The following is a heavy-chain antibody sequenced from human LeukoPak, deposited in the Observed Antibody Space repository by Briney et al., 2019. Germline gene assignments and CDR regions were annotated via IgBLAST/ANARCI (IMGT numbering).Heavy chain of an antibody. CDR1: GFTFSSYS. V-gene: IGHV3-21*01. J-gene: IGHJ4*02. CDR2: ISSSSSYI. D-gene: IGHD1-26*01. Sequence: GGSLRLSCAASGFTFSSYSMNWVRQAPGKGLGWVSSISSSSSYIYYADSVKGRFTISRDNAKNSLYLQMNSLRAEDTAVYYCARLVGATDFDYWGQGTLVTVSS. CDR3: ARLVGATDFDY.